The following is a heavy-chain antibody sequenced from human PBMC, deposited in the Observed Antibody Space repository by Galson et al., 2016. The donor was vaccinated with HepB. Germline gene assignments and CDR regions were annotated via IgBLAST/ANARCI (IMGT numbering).Heavy chain of an antibody. CDR3: VKDRGCPNCRYDY. J-gene: IGHJ4*02. V-gene: IGHV3-64D*06. Sequence: SLRLSCAASGFTFRIYSMSWVRQAPGKGLEYVSTVSADGFATYYADSVKGRFTISRDNSKNTQYLQMSSLRPEDTALYYCVKDRGCPNCRYDYWGQGALVTVSS. D-gene: IGHD1-1*01. CDR2: VSADGFAT. CDR1: GFTFRIYS.